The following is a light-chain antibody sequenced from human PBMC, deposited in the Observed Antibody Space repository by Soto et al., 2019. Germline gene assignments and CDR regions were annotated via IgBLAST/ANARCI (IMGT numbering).Light chain of an antibody. CDR3: SSYTSSSTLYVV. V-gene: IGLV2-14*01. CDR2: DVS. CDR1: SSDVGGYNY. Sequence: QPVLTQPASVSGSPGQSITISCTGTSSDVGGYNYVSWYQQHPGKAPKLMIYDVSNRPSGVSNRFSGSKSGNTASLTISVLQAEDEADYYCSSYTSSSTLYVVFGGGTKVTVL. J-gene: IGLJ2*01.